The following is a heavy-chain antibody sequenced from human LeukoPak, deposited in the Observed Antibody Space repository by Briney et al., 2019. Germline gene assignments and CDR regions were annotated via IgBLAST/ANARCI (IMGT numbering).Heavy chain of an antibody. V-gene: IGHV3-48*03. Sequence: PGGSLRLSCAASGFTFSSYEMNWVRQAPGKGLERVSYISSSGSTIYYADSVKGRFTISRDNAKNSLYLQMNSLRAEDTAVYYCARTSVAVADFDYWGQGTLVTVSS. D-gene: IGHD6-19*01. J-gene: IGHJ4*02. CDR1: GFTFSSYE. CDR2: ISSSGSTI. CDR3: ARTSVAVADFDY.